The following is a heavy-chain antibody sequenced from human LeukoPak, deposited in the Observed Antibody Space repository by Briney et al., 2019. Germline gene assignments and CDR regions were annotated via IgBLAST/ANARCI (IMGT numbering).Heavy chain of an antibody. D-gene: IGHD4-23*01. J-gene: IGHJ3*02. CDR1: GGTFSSYT. CDR2: IIPIFGTA. Sequence: ASVKVSCKASGGTFSSYTISWVRQAPGQGLEWMGRIIPIFGTANYAQKFQGRVTITTDESTSTAYMELSSLRSEDTAVYYCAILRWGGNPLDAFDIWGQGTMVTVSS. V-gene: IGHV1-69*05. CDR3: AILRWGGNPLDAFDI.